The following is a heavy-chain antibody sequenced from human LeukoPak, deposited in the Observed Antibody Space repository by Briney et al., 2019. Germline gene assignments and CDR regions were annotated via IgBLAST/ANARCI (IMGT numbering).Heavy chain of an antibody. CDR2: INWNGGST. CDR3: ARVTVYYDSSGYFDF. Sequence: PGGSLRLSCAASGFIFDNYGMSWVRQAPGKGLEWVSGINWNGGSTGYADSVKGRFTVSRDKAKNSLYLQLNSLRAEDTALYYCARVTVYYDSSGYFDFWGQGTLVIVSS. CDR1: GFIFDNYG. J-gene: IGHJ4*02. V-gene: IGHV3-20*04. D-gene: IGHD3-22*01.